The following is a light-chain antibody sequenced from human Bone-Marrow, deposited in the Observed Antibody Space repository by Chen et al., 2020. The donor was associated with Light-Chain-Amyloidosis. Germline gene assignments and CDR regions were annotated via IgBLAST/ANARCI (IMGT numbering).Light chain of an antibody. CDR2: DAS. CDR3: QVWDRSSDRPV. J-gene: IGLJ3*02. V-gene: IGLV3-21*02. Sequence: SYVLTQPSSVSVAPGQTATIACGGNNIGSTSVHWYQQTPGQAPLLVVYDASDRPSGIPERLSGSNSGNTATLTISRVEAGDEADYYCQVWDRSSDRPVFAGGTKLTVL. CDR1: NIGSTS.